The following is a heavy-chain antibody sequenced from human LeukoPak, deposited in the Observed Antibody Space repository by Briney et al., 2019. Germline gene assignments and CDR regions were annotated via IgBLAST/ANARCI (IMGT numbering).Heavy chain of an antibody. Sequence: SETLSLTCAVYGGSFSGYYWGWIRQPPGKGLEGIGSFYYSGDTYYNPSLKSRVIISVDTSNNQFSLKVNSMTAADTAVYYCAGGSITMVRGVSWFDPWGQGTLVTVSS. CDR2: FYYSGDT. V-gene: IGHV4-34*01. D-gene: IGHD3-10*01. CDR1: GGSFSGYY. CDR3: AGGSITMVRGVSWFDP. J-gene: IGHJ5*02.